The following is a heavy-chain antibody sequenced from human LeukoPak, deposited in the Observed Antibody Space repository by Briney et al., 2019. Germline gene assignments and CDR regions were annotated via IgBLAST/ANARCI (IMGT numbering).Heavy chain of an antibody. CDR2: IYYSGST. J-gene: IGHJ6*03. CDR1: SGSISNYH. CDR3: ARERYSSGYYYYYYYVDV. D-gene: IGHD3-22*01. Sequence: SETLSFTSTVSSGSISNYHWGRLRPPPGQGREWIAYIYYSGSTSYNPSLKSRVTITVDTSKNQFSLKLSSVTAADTAVYYCARERYSSGYYYYYYYVDVWGKGTTVTVSS. V-gene: IGHV4-59*12.